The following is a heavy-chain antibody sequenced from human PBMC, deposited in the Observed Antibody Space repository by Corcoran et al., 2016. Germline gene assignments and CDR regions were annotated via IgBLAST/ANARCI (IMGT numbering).Heavy chain of an antibody. CDR1: GFTFRTYA. V-gene: IGHV3-33*01. Sequence: QVHLVDSGGGVVQPGRSLRLSCAASGFTFRTYAMHWVRQAPGKGLEWVAFIWADGSNQQYADSVKGRFTISRDNFKNTVYLQMDSLRVEDTAVYYCAGDPPSSGWAFAHWGQGTLVTVSS. J-gene: IGHJ4*02. CDR2: IWADGSNQ. CDR3: AGDPPSSGWAFAH. D-gene: IGHD6-19*01.